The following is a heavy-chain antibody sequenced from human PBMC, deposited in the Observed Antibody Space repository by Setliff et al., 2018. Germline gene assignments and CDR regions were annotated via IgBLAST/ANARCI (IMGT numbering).Heavy chain of an antibody. CDR3: ARKGISALSGAFDM. CDR1: GGSISNYY. V-gene: IGHV4-4*07. Sequence: SETLSLTCTVSGGSISNYYWSWIRQPAGKGLEWNGRIXXXXXXXXNPSXXSRVTMSVDTSKNQFSLKLSSVTAADTAVYYCARKGISALSGAFDMWGQGTMVTVSS. D-gene: IGHD1-26*01. CDR2: IXXXXXX. J-gene: IGHJ3*02.